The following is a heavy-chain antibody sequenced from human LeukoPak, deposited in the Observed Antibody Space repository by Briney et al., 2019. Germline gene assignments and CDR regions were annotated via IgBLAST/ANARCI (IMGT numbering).Heavy chain of an antibody. D-gene: IGHD7-27*01. V-gene: IGHV3-11*04. CDR1: GFTFSNFY. CDR2: ITNSGSAV. CDR3: ARGHWGLDN. Sequence: PGGSLRLSCAASGFTFSNFYMTWIRQAPGKGLEWVSYITNSGSAVEYADSVKGRFTMSRDNGQNSLYLQMNSLRPDDTAIHYCARGHWGLDNWGQGTLVTVPS. J-gene: IGHJ4*02.